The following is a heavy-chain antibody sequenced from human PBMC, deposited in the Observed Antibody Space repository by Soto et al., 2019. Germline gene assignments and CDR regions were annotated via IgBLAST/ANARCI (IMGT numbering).Heavy chain of an antibody. D-gene: IGHD4-17*01. CDR3: ARYGDYFSIDY. Sequence: ASVKVSCKASGGTFSSYTISWVRQAPGQGLEWMGRIIPILGIANYAQKFQGRVTITADKSTSTAYMELSSLRSEDTAVSYCARYGDYFSIDYWGQGTLVPVSS. CDR1: GGTFSSYT. CDR2: IIPILGIA. J-gene: IGHJ4*02. V-gene: IGHV1-69*02.